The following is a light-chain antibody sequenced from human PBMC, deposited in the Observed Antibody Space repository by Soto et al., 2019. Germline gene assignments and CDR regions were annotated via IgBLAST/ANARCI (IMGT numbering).Light chain of an antibody. CDR2: DVS. Sequence: QSALTQPASVSGSPGQSITISCTGTTSDVGSYNYVSWYQQHPGKAPKLIIYDVSNRPSGVSNRFSGSKSGNTASLTISGLQAEDDADYYYSSYTSNKTLVAFGGGTKVTVL. CDR1: TSDVGSYNY. CDR3: SSYTSNKTLVA. J-gene: IGLJ2*01. V-gene: IGLV2-14*01.